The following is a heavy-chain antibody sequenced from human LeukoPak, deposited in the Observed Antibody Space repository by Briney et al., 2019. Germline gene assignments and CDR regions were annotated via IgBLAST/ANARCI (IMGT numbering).Heavy chain of an antibody. CDR2: ISSSGSTI. Sequence: PGGSLRLSCAASGFTFSDYYMSWIRQAPGKGLEWVSYISSSGSTIYYADPVKGRFTISRDNAKNTLYLQMNSLRAEDTAVYYCARDRSYNYHGRGWFDPWGQGTLVTVSS. CDR1: GFTFSDYY. D-gene: IGHD1-20*01. V-gene: IGHV3-11*01. CDR3: ARDRSYNYHGRGWFDP. J-gene: IGHJ5*02.